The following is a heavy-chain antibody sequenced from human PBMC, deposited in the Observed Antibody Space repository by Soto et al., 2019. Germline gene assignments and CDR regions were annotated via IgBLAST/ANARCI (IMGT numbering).Heavy chain of an antibody. CDR2: IYFNGNT. V-gene: IGHV4-59*01. CDR1: AASLSKYY. CDR3: ASVTFGGVVLAH. D-gene: IGHD3-16*01. J-gene: IGHJ4*02. Sequence: SETLSLTCTVSAASLSKYYWSWIRQPPGKGLEWIGYIYFNGNTNYNPSLKRRVTISIDTSKKQISLNLASVTDADTAVYYCASVTFGGVVLAHWGQGTLVTVSS.